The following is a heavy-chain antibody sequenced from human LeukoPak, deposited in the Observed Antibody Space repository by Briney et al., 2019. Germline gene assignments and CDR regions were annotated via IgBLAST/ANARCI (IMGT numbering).Heavy chain of an antibody. CDR3: ARAPGSYEYYFDY. V-gene: IGHV3-30*19. Sequence: GGSLRLSCAASGFTFSSYGMHWVRQAPGKGLEWVAVISYDGSNKYYADSVKGRFTISRDNSKNTLYLQMNSLRAEDTAVYYCARAPGSYEYYFDYWGQGTLVTVSS. J-gene: IGHJ4*02. CDR2: ISYDGSNK. CDR1: GFTFSSYG. D-gene: IGHD1-26*01.